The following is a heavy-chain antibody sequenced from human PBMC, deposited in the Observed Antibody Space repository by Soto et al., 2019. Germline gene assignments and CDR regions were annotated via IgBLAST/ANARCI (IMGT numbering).Heavy chain of an antibody. D-gene: IGHD5-12*01. Sequence: QVQLVQSGGEVKKPGASVKVSCKASGYTFTIYGINWVRQAPGQGLEWMGWISPDNGNTNYAQKLQGSVTMTTDTSTSTAYMELRRLRSDDTAVYYCARALGYSGYAGMDVWGQGTTVTVSS. CDR3: ARALGYSGYAGMDV. J-gene: IGHJ6*02. CDR1: GYTFTIYG. V-gene: IGHV1-18*01. CDR2: ISPDNGNT.